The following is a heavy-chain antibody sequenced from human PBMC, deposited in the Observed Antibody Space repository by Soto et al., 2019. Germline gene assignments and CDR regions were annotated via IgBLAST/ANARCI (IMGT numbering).Heavy chain of an antibody. Sequence: GGSLRLSCAASGFTFNSYAMHWVRQAPGKGLEWVAVISYDGSNKYYAASVKGRFTISRDNSKNTLYLQMNSLRTEDTAVYYCARDRGYSSRDFDYWGQGTLVTVSS. D-gene: IGHD6-13*01. CDR2: ISYDGSNK. CDR3: ARDRGYSSRDFDY. CDR1: GFTFNSYA. V-gene: IGHV3-30-3*01. J-gene: IGHJ4*02.